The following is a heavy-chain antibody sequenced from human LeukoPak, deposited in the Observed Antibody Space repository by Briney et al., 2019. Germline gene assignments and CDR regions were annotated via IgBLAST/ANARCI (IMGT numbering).Heavy chain of an antibody. D-gene: IGHD4/OR15-4a*01. CDR1: GFTFSNYA. CDR3: AKDFKCEL. V-gene: IGHV3-23*01. J-gene: IGHJ4*02. Sequence: GESLRLSCAASGFTFSNYAMTWVRQAPGKGLEWVSVIGGGGDTKYADSVKGRFTISRDNSKNTLYLQMNSLRVEDTAVYYCAKDFKCELWGQGTLATVSS. CDR2: IGGGGDT.